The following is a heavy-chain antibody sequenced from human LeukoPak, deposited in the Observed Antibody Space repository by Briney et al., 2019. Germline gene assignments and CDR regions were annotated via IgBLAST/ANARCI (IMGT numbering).Heavy chain of an antibody. CDR2: IYYSGST. CDR3: ARLSAAGNAFGI. V-gene: IGHV4-39*01. J-gene: IGHJ3*02. Sequence: SETLSLTCTVSGGSISSSSYYWGWIRQPPGKGLEWIGSIYYSGSTYYNPSLKSRVTISVDTSKNQFSLKLSSVTAADTAVYYCARLSAAGNAFGIWGQGTMVTVSS. CDR1: GGSISSSSYY. D-gene: IGHD6-13*01.